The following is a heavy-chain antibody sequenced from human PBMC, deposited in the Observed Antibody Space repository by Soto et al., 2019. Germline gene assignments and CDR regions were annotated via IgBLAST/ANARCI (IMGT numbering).Heavy chain of an antibody. CDR3: TRDASRDSSARGWFDP. CDR2: IRSNSAYI. Sequence: VGSLRLSCAASAFTFCSFTMNWVSPAPGNGMEWVSTIRSNSAYIYYTDALRGRFTIARDNAKNALHLQMNSPRAEDTAVYYCTRDASRDSSARGWFDPWGPGTLVTVSS. J-gene: IGHJ5*02. CDR1: AFTFCSFT. D-gene: IGHD6-13*01. V-gene: IGHV3-21*01.